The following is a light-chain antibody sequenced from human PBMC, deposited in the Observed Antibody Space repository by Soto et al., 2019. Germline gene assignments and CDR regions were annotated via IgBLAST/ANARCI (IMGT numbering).Light chain of an antibody. Sequence: DIQMTQSPATLSASFGDRVTITCRASQSISSCLAWYQQKPGKAPKLLIYKASTLKSGVPLRFSGSGSGTDFTLTISSLQREDFATYYCQESYSFPWGTCGQGTKVDIK. CDR2: KAS. CDR1: QSISSC. V-gene: IGKV1-5*03. J-gene: IGKJ1*01. CDR3: QESYSFPWGT.